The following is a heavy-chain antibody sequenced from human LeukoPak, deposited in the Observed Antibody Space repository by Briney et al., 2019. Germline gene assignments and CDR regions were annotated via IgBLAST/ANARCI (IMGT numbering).Heavy chain of an antibody. CDR1: GFTFISYG. CDR3: ARGSFGTHWYFDL. D-gene: IGHD3-10*01. J-gene: IGHJ2*01. CDR2: IADDSTAT. Sequence: PGGSLRLSCAASGFTFISYGMNWVRQAPGKGLEWVSYIADDSTATYYPDSVKGRFTISRDNSKNTLSLLMNSLRAEDTAVYYCARGSFGTHWYFDLWGRGTLVTVSS. V-gene: IGHV3-23*01.